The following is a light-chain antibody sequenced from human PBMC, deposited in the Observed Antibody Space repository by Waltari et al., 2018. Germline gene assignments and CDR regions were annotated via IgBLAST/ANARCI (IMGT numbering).Light chain of an antibody. CDR1: SSDVGGYKY. V-gene: IGLV2-14*01. CDR3: SSXXXGSTLVI. Sequence: QSALTQPASVSGSPGQSITISCTGTSSDVGGYKYVSWYQQYPGKAPQPMISDSNHRXSGVXXRXXXXXXXNTXXXTXXXXQXEXXXDXYCSSXXXGSTLVIFGGGTKLTVL. CDR2: DSN. J-gene: IGLJ2*01.